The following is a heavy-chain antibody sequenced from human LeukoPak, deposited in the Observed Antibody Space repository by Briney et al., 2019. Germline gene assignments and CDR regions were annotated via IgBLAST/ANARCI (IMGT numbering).Heavy chain of an antibody. CDR3: ARDAGYSLWDFDY. D-gene: IGHD6-13*01. CDR2: ISSSSSYI. V-gene: IGHV3-21*01. Sequence: GGSLRLSCAASGFTFSSYSMNWVRQAPGKGLEWVSSISSSSSYIYYADSVKGRFTISRDYAKNSLYLQMNSLRAEDTAVYYCARDAGYSLWDFDYWGQGTLVTVSS. CDR1: GFTFSSYS. J-gene: IGHJ4*02.